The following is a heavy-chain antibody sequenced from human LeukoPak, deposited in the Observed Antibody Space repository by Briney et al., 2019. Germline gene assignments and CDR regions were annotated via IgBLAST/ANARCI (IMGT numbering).Heavy chain of an antibody. Sequence: GGSLRLSCAASGFTFSSYAMNCVRQAPGKGREWVSAISASGGSTYYADSVKGRFTISRDTSKNTLYLQMSSLRGEDTAVYYCAKAMAGSKYYFDSWGQGTLVTVSS. J-gene: IGHJ4*02. CDR1: GFTFSSYA. CDR3: AKAMAGSKYYFDS. D-gene: IGHD6-19*01. CDR2: ISASGGST. V-gene: IGHV3-23*01.